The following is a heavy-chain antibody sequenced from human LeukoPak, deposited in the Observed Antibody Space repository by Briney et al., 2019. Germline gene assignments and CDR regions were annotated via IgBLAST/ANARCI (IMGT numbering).Heavy chain of an antibody. CDR1: GFTFSSFA. D-gene: IGHD6-19*01. CDR3: ARVPYSSGWYFDY. Sequence: GGSLRLSCAASGFTFSSFAMHWVRQAPGKGLEWVAVISYDGSNKYYADSVKGRFTISRDNSENTLYLQMNSLRAEDTALFYCARVPYSSGWYFDYWGQGTLVTVSS. CDR2: ISYDGSNK. V-gene: IGHV3-30-3*01. J-gene: IGHJ4*02.